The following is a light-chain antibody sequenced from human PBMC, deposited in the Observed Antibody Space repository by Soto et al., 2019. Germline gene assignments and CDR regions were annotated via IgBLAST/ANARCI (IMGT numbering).Light chain of an antibody. CDR3: QFYGNSLT. V-gene: IGKV3-20*01. CDR2: GAS. Sequence: EIVLTQSPDTLSLSPGERATLSCRASQSGRADFVTWYQQRLGQAPRLLIYGASNRATGIPDRFSGSGSGTDFTLTISGLEPEDFAVYYCQFYGNSLTFGGGAKVEIK. CDR1: QSGRADF. J-gene: IGKJ4*01.